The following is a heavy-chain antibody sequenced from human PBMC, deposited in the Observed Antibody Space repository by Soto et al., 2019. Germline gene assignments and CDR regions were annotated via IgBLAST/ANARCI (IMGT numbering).Heavy chain of an antibody. CDR2: IRSKAYGGTT. Sequence: SGGSLRLSCTASGFTFGDYAMSWVRQAPGKGLEWVGFIRSKAYGGTTEYAASVKGRFTISRDDSKSIAYLQMNSLKTEDTAVYYCTRSPTRRSEEGYYYGMDVWGQGTTVTVSS. J-gene: IGHJ6*02. D-gene: IGHD4-17*01. V-gene: IGHV3-49*04. CDR3: TRSPTRRSEEGYYYGMDV. CDR1: GFTFGDYA.